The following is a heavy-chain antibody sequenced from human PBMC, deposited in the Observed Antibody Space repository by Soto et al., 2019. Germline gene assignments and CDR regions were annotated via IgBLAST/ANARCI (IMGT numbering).Heavy chain of an antibody. CDR2: ISAYNGDT. D-gene: IGHD6-6*01. V-gene: IGHV1-18*01. CDR3: ARGRQLVGYFYYYMDG. J-gene: IGHJ6*03. CDR1: GYTFTNYG. Sequence: ASVKVSCKASGYTFTNYGITWVRQAPGQGLEWMGWISAYNGDTHYTQRLQGRVTMTTDTSTSTAYMELRGLRSDDTAVYYCARGRQLVGYFYYYMDGWGKGPTVNVSS.